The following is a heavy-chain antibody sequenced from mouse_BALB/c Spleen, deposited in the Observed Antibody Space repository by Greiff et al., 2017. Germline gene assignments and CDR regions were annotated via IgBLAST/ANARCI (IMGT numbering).Heavy chain of an antibody. J-gene: IGHJ1*01. D-gene: IGHD1-1*01. CDR3: AREGIYYGSSYGYFDV. Sequence: VMLVESGPDLVAPSQSLSITCTVSGFSLTSYGVHWVRQPPGKGLEWLGVIWAGGSTNYNSALMSRLSISKDNSKSQVFLKMNSLQTDDTAMYYCAREGIYYGSSYGYFDVWGAGTTVTVSS. V-gene: IGHV2-9*02. CDR1: GFSLTSYG. CDR2: IWAGGST.